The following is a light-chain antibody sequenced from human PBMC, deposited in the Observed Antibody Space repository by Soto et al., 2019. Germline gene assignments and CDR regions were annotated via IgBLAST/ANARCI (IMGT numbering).Light chain of an antibody. CDR3: QQSFSTPYI. V-gene: IGKV1-39*01. Sequence: DFQVTQSPSSLSASVEDRVTITCRVSQSVNDYLNWYQQRPGKAPRLLIYAASTLHSGVPSRFSGSGFGTAFSLTITSLQPEDFATYYCQQSFSTPYIFGQGTKLEIK. J-gene: IGKJ2*01. CDR1: QSVNDY. CDR2: AAS.